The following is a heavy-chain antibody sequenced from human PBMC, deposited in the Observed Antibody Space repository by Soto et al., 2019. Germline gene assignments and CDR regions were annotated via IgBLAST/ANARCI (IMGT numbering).Heavy chain of an antibody. CDR3: ARHVHYSGSYYYYYYYGMDV. Sequence: GESLKISCKGSGYSFTSYWIGWVRQMPGKGLEWMGLIYPGDSDTRYSPSFQGQVTISADKSISTAYLQWSSLKASDTAMYYCARHVHYSGSYYYYYYYGMDVWGQGTTVTVSS. J-gene: IGHJ6*02. CDR1: GYSFTSYW. CDR2: IYPGDSDT. V-gene: IGHV5-51*01. D-gene: IGHD1-26*01.